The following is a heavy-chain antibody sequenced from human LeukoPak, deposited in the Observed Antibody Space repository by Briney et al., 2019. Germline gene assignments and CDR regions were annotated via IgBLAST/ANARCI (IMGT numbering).Heavy chain of an antibody. Sequence: PSETLFLTCAVYGGSFSGYYWSWIRQPPGKGLEWIGEINHSGSTNYNPSLKSRVTISVDTSKNQFSLKLSSVTAADTAVYYCARGNTYYDFWSGYYTVDLDYWGQGTLVTVSS. CDR2: INHSGST. J-gene: IGHJ4*02. CDR3: ARGNTYYDFWSGYYTVDLDY. V-gene: IGHV4-34*01. D-gene: IGHD3-3*01. CDR1: GGSFSGYY.